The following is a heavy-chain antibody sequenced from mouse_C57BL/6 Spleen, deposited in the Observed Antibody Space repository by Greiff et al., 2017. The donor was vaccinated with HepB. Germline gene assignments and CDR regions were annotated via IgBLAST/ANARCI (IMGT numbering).Heavy chain of an antibody. CDR2: IDPSDSYT. J-gene: IGHJ4*01. V-gene: IGHV1-50*01. CDR1: GYTFTSYW. Sequence: VQLQQSGAELVKPGASVKLSCKASGYTFTSYWMQWVKQRPGQGLEWIGEIDPSDSYTNYNQKFKGKATLTVDTSSSTAYMQLSSLTSEDSAVYYCARRAYYDYDGYYAMDYWGQGTSVTVSS. CDR3: ARRAYYDYDGYYAMDY. D-gene: IGHD2-4*01.